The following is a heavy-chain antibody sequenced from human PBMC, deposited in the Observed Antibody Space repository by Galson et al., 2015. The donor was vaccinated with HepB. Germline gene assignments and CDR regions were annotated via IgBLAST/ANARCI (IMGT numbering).Heavy chain of an antibody. Sequence: SLRLSCAASGFTFSSYWMSWVRQAPGKGLEWVANIKQDGSEKYYVDSVKGRFTISRDNAKNSLYLQMNSLRAEDTAVYYCARVGYSSGWSGWFDPWGQGTLVTVSS. D-gene: IGHD6-19*01. CDR3: ARVGYSSGWSGWFDP. CDR1: GFTFSSYW. J-gene: IGHJ5*02. V-gene: IGHV3-7*03. CDR2: IKQDGSEK.